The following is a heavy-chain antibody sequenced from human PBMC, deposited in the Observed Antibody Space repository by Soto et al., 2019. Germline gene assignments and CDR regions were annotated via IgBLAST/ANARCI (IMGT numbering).Heavy chain of an antibody. CDR2: IKSKTDGGTT. J-gene: IGHJ6*02. CDR3: TTTEYNWNYGDPSYYYGMDV. CDR1: GFTFSNAW. V-gene: IGHV3-15*01. D-gene: IGHD1-7*01. Sequence: EVQLVESGGGLVKPGGSLRRSCAASGFTFSNAWMSWVRQAPGKGLGWVGRIKSKTDGGTTDYAAPVKGRFTISRDDSKNTLYLQMNSLKTEDTAVYYCTTTEYNWNYGDPSYYYGMDVWGQGTTVTVSS.